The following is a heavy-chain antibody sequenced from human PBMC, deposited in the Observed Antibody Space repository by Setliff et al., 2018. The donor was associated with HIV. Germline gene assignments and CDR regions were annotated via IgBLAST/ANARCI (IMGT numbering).Heavy chain of an antibody. CDR1: GGSISSYY. V-gene: IGHV4-4*08. CDR3: ARGPVWAPAALDI. CDR2: IYTSGST. J-gene: IGHJ3*02. D-gene: IGHD1-26*01. Sequence: KTSETLSLTCTVSGGSISSYYWSWIRQPPGKGLEWIGYIYTSGSTNYNPSLKSRVTISVDTSKNQFSLKLSSVTAADTAVYYCARGPVWAPAALDIWGQGTMVTVSS.